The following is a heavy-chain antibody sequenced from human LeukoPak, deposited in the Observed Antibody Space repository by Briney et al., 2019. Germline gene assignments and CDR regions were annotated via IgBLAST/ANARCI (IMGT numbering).Heavy chain of an antibody. CDR3: ARERGGWFDP. D-gene: IGHD3-10*01. CDR1: GFTLSSYS. CDR2: ISSTARTI. V-gene: IGHV3-48*02. Sequence: PGGSLRLSCAASGFTLSSYSMNWVRQAPGKGLEWVSYISSTARTIYYADSVKGRFTISRDNAKNSLYLQMNSLRDEDTAVYYCARERGGWFDPWGLGTLVTVSS. J-gene: IGHJ5*02.